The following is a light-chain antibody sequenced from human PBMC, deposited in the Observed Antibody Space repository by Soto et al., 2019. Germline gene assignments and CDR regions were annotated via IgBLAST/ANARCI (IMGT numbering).Light chain of an antibody. CDR3: KSYAGSNTYV. J-gene: IGLJ1*01. Sequence: QSALTQPPSASGSPGQSVTISCTGTSSDVGGYNYVSWYQQHAGKAPKLMIYAVSKRPSGVPDRFSGSKSGNTASLTVSGLQAADEADYFCKSYAGSNTYVFGSGTKLTVL. V-gene: IGLV2-8*01. CDR2: AVS. CDR1: SSDVGGYNY.